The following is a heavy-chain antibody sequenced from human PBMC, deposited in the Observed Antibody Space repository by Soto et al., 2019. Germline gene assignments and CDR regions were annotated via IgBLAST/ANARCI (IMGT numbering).Heavy chain of an antibody. CDR1: GGSISSYY. J-gene: IGHJ6*03. CDR3: ARGSEDYIWGSYRYSYYMDV. D-gene: IGHD3-16*02. V-gene: IGHV4-59*01. CDR2: IYYSGST. Sequence: SETLSLTCTVSGGSISSYYWSWIRQPPGKGLEWIGYIYYSGSTNYNPSLKSRVTISVDTSKNQFSLKLSSVTAADTAVYYCARGSEDYIWGSYRYSYYMDVWGKGTTVTVSS.